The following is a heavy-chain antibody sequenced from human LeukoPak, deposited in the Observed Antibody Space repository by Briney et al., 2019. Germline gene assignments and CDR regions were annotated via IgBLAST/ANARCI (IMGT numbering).Heavy chain of an antibody. V-gene: IGHV3-11*05. Sequence: GGSLRLSCVASGFTFSDYYMSWIRQAPGKGLQYVSYISSSGTYANYANSVKGRFTNSRDNAKNSLYLQMNSLRADDTAVYYCARGGYDILTGTSFFDPWGQGTLVTVSS. CDR1: GFTFSDYY. J-gene: IGHJ5*02. D-gene: IGHD3-9*01. CDR3: ARGGYDILTGTSFFDP. CDR2: ISSSGTYA.